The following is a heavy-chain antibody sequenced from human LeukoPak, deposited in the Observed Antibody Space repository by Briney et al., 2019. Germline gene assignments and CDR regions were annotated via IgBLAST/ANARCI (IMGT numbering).Heavy chain of an antibody. Sequence: SETLSLTCTVSGGSISSGDYYWSWIRQPPGKGLEWIGYIYYSGSTYYNPSLKSRVTISVDTSKNQFSLKLSSVTAADTAVYYCARAGYYDSSGYMYDAFDIWGQGTMVTVSS. CDR3: ARAGYYDSSGYMYDAFDI. J-gene: IGHJ3*02. CDR2: IYYSGST. V-gene: IGHV4-30-4*01. CDR1: GGSISSGDYY. D-gene: IGHD3-22*01.